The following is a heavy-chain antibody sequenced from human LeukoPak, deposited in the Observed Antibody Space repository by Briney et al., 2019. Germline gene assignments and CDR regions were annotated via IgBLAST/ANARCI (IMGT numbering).Heavy chain of an antibody. Sequence: SVKVSCKASGGTFSSYAISWVRQAPGQGLEWMGGIIPIFGTANYAQKFQGRVTITADESTSTAYMELSSLRSEDTAVYYCASGKVRVVPAATGAPFDYWGQGTLVTVSS. CDR2: IIPIFGTA. CDR3: ASGKVRVVPAATGAPFDY. V-gene: IGHV1-69*13. D-gene: IGHD2-2*01. J-gene: IGHJ4*02. CDR1: GGTFSSYA.